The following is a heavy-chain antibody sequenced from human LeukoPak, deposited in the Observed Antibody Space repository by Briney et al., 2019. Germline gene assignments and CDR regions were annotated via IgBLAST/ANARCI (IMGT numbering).Heavy chain of an antibody. Sequence: SVKVSCKASGGTFSSYAISWVRQAPGQGLEWMGRIIPILGIANYAQKFQGRVTITADKSTSTAYMELSSLRSEHTAVYYCARPALEMATIGAFDIWGQGTMVTVSS. J-gene: IGHJ3*02. CDR3: ARPALEMATIGAFDI. CDR1: GGTFSSYA. V-gene: IGHV1-69*04. D-gene: IGHD5-24*01. CDR2: IIPILGIA.